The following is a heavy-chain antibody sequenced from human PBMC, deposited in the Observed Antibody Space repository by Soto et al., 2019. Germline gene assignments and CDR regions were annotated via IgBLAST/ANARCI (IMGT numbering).Heavy chain of an antibody. CDR2: IYYSGST. J-gene: IGHJ4*02. V-gene: IGHV4-59*01. Sequence: SETLSLTCTVSGGSISSYYWSWIRQPPGKGLEWIGYIYYSGSTNYNPSLKSRVTISVDTSKNQFSLKLSSVTAADTAVYYCAREWNDYGDFTLDYWGQGTLVTVSS. CDR3: AREWNDYGDFTLDY. CDR1: GGSISSYY. D-gene: IGHD4-17*01.